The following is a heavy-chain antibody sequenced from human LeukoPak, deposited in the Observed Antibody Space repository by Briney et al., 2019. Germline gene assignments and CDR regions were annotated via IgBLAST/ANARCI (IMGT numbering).Heavy chain of an antibody. V-gene: IGHV1-2*02. CDR3: ARGALYYYDSSGYPEFDY. J-gene: IGHJ4*02. CDR1: GYTFTGYY. Sequence: ASVKVSCKASGYTFTGYYMHWVRQAPGQGLEWMGCINPNSGGTNYAQKFQGRVTMTRDTSISTAYMQLSRLRSDDTAVYYCARGALYYYDSSGYPEFDYWGQGTLVTVSS. D-gene: IGHD3-22*01. CDR2: INPNSGGT.